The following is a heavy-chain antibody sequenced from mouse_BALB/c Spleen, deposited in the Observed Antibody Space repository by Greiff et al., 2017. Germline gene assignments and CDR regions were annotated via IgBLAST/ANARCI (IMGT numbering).Heavy chain of an antibody. CDR1: GFTFSSYT. CDR2: ISSGGGNT. V-gene: IGHV5-9*03. CDR3: ASLTPDWYFDV. J-gene: IGHJ1*01. Sequence: EVKVVESGGGLVKPGGSLKLSCAASGFTFSSYTMSWVRQTPEKRLEWVATISSGGGNTYYPDSVKGRFTISRDNAKNNLYLQMSSLRSEDTALYYCASLTPDWYFDVWGAGTTVTVSS.